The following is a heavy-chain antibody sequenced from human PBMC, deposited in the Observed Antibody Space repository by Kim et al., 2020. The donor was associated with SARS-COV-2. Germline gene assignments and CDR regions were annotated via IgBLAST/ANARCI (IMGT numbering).Heavy chain of an antibody. Sequence: ASVKVSCKASGYTFTSYDINWVRQATGQGLEWMGWMNPNSGNTGYAQKFQGRVTMTRNTSISTAYMELSSLRSEDTAVYYCARGGGALITMVRGGKYGMDVWGQGTTVTVSS. CDR3: ARGGGALITMVRGGKYGMDV. CDR2: MNPNSGNT. D-gene: IGHD3-10*01. V-gene: IGHV1-8*01. CDR1: GYTFTSYD. J-gene: IGHJ6*02.